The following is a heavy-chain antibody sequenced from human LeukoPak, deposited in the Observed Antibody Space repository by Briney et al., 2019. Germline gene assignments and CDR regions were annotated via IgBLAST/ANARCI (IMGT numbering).Heavy chain of an antibody. Sequence: GASVKVSCKASGYTFTSYDINWVRQATGQGLEWMGWMNPNSGNTGYAQKFQGRVTITADESTSTAYMELSSLRSEDTAVYYCARAPPTVTNNWFDPWGQGTLVTVSS. D-gene: IGHD4-17*01. CDR1: GYTFTSYD. CDR2: MNPNSGNT. V-gene: IGHV1-8*01. J-gene: IGHJ5*02. CDR3: ARAPPTVTNNWFDP.